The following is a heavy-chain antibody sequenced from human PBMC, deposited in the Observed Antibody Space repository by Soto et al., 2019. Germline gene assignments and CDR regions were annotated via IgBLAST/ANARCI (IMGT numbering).Heavy chain of an antibody. Sequence: ASETLSVTCAVYGGSISGGGFSWSWIRQPPGKGLEWIGYLLHTGVTQYNPSLKSRVSISVDKSKNQFSLHLTSVTAADTAVYYCARLQFGEGFDYWGQGAMVTVSS. J-gene: IGHJ4*02. V-gene: IGHV4-30-2*01. D-gene: IGHD3-10*01. CDR1: GGSISGGGFS. CDR2: LLHTGVT. CDR3: ARLQFGEGFDY.